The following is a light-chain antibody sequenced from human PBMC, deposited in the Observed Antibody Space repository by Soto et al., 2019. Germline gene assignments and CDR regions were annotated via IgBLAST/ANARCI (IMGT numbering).Light chain of an antibody. CDR1: SSDVGNYNL. Sequence: QSALTQPPSVSGSPGQSVTISCTGTSSDVGNYNLVSWYQQPPGTAPKVIIYEVSNRPSGVPDRFSGSKSGNTASLTISGLQAEDEADYYCSSYTSSSTYVFGTGTKLTVL. CDR2: EVS. V-gene: IGLV2-18*02. J-gene: IGLJ1*01. CDR3: SSYTSSSTYV.